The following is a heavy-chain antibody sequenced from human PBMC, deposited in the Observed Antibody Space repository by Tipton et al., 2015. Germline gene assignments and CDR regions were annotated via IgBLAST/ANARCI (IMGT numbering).Heavy chain of an antibody. V-gene: IGHV3-23*01. CDR1: GFTFGDHL. J-gene: IGHJ4*02. CDR2: ISNSGDTT. Sequence: SLRLSCAASGFTFGDHLMSWVRQAPGKGLEWASTISNSGDTTFYADIVKGRFTVSRDNSKNTLYLQMNSLTAEDTAVYYCAGAPSYSDFLSYWGQGTLVTVSS. CDR3: AGAPSYSDFLSY. D-gene: IGHD4-11*01.